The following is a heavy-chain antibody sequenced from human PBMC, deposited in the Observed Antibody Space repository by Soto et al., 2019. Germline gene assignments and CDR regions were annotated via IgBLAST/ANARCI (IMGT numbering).Heavy chain of an antibody. D-gene: IGHD4-17*01. V-gene: IGHV3-23*01. Sequence: GSLRLSCAASGFTFSSYAMSWVRQAPGKGLEWVSAISGSGGSTYYADSVKGRFTISRDNSKNTLYLQMNSLRAEDTAVYYCANYGDPQVYYYYYGMDVWGQGTTVTVSS. CDR3: ANYGDPQVYYYYYGMDV. J-gene: IGHJ6*02. CDR2: ISGSGGST. CDR1: GFTFSSYA.